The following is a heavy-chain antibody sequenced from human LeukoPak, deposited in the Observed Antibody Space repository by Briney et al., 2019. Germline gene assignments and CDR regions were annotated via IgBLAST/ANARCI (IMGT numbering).Heavy chain of an antibody. CDR1: GFSFSNYS. V-gene: IGHV3-21*01. CDR3: ARDGPAAGTEVDY. Sequence: PGGSLRLSCAASGFSFSNYSMIWDRQAPGKGLEWVSYIRSSGPSIYYAGSVKGRFTISRDNAKNSLYLQMNSLRAEDTAVYYCARDGPAAGTEVDYWGQGTLVTVSS. D-gene: IGHD6-13*01. J-gene: IGHJ4*02. CDR2: IRSSGPSI.